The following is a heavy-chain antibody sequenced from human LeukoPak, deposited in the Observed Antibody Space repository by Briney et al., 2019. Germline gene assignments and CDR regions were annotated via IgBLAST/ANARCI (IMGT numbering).Heavy chain of an antibody. CDR3: ARSSWGHFDAFDI. V-gene: IGHV1-69*05. Sequence: SVKVSCKASGGTFSSYAISWVRQAPGQGREWMGRIIPIFGTANYAQKFQGRVTITTDESTSTAYMELSSLRSEDTAVYYCARSSWGHFDAFDIWGQGTMVTVSS. CDR2: IIPIFGTA. J-gene: IGHJ3*02. D-gene: IGHD7-27*01. CDR1: GGTFSSYA.